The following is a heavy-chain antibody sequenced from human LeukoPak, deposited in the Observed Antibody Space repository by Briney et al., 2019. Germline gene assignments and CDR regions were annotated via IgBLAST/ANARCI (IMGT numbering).Heavy chain of an antibody. CDR3: ARDPVLRFFEWASNLGYYMDV. Sequence: GGSLRLSCAASGFTFSSYSMNWVRQAPGKGLEWVSYISSSSSTIYYADSVKGRFTISRDNAKNSLYLQMNSLRAEDTAVYYCARDPVLRFFEWASNLGYYMDVWGKGTTVTVSS. D-gene: IGHD3-3*01. J-gene: IGHJ6*03. CDR2: ISSSSSTI. V-gene: IGHV3-48*01. CDR1: GFTFSSYS.